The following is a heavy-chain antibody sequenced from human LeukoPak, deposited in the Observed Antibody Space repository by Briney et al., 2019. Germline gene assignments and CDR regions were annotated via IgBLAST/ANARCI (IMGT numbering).Heavy chain of an antibody. V-gene: IGHV3-74*01. Sequence: GGSLRLSRAASGFTFRSYWMHWVRQAPGKGLVWVSLINSDGSTTTYAASVKGRFTISRDNAKNTVDLQMNSLTAEDTAVYYCARDRGHTFDYWGQGTLVTVSS. D-gene: IGHD5-18*01. J-gene: IGHJ4*02. CDR2: INSDGSTT. CDR1: GFTFRSYW. CDR3: ARDRGHTFDY.